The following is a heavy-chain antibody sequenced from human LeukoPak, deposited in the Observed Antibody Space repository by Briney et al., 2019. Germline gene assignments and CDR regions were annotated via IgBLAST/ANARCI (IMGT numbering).Heavy chain of an antibody. CDR2: MNPNSGNT. V-gene: IGHV1-8*01. Sequence: ASVKVSCKASGYTFTSYDINWVRQATGQGLEWMGWMNPNSGNTGYAQKFQGRVTTTRNTSISTAYMELSSLRSEDTAVYYCARAPMVRGVIVNWFDPWGQGTLVTVSS. J-gene: IGHJ5*02. CDR3: ARAPMVRGVIVNWFDP. D-gene: IGHD3-10*01. CDR1: GYTFTSYD.